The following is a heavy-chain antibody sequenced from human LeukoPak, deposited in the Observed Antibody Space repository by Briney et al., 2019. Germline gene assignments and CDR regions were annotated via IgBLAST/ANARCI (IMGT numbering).Heavy chain of an antibody. CDR3: ARQEVSRGFDY. J-gene: IGHJ4*02. V-gene: IGHV4-38-2*01. CDR1: GYSISTGYY. Sequence: PSETLSLTCAVSGYSISTGYYWGWIRQPPGKGLEWIGITYHSGNTYYNPSLKSRVTISVDTSKNQFPLKLSSVTAADTAVYYCARQEVSRGFDYWGQGTLVTVSS. CDR2: TYHSGNT.